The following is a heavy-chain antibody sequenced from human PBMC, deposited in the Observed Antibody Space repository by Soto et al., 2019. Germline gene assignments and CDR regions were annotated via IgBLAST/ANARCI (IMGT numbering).Heavy chain of an antibody. V-gene: IGHV1-2*04. CDR1: GYTFTGYY. CDR2: INPNSGGT. J-gene: IGHJ4*02. Sequence: ASVKVSCKASGYTFTGYYMHWVRQAPGQGLEWMGWINPNSGGTNYAQKFQGWVTMTRDTSISTAYMELSRLRSDDTAVYYCARGSITIFGVVIPSFDYWGQGTXVTVSS. CDR3: ARGSITIFGVVIPSFDY. D-gene: IGHD3-3*01.